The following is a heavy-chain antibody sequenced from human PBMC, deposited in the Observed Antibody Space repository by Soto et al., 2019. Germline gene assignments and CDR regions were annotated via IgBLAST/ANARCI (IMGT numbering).Heavy chain of an antibody. V-gene: IGHV4-59*01. CDR1: GGSISSYY. J-gene: IGHJ4*02. Sequence: PSETLSLTCTVSGGSISSYYWSWIRQPPGKGLEWIGYIYYSGSTNYNPSLKSRVTISVDTSKNQFSLKLSSVTAADTAVYYCASSGYYYLPYYFDYWGQGTLVTVS. CDR2: IYYSGST. CDR3: ASSGYYYLPYYFDY. D-gene: IGHD3-22*01.